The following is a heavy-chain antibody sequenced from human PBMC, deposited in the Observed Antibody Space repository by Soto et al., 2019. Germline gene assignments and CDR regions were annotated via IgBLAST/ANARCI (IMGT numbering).Heavy chain of an antibody. CDR1: GYTFTSYD. D-gene: IGHD5-12*01. V-gene: IGHV1-8*01. CDR2: MNPNSGNT. J-gene: IGHJ6*02. CDR3: ARGLDGSDYYDGMDV. Sequence: QVQLVQSGAEVKKPGASVKVSCKASGYTFTSYDINWVRQATGQGLEWMGWMNPNSGNTGYAQKFQGRVTMTRNTSVSTANMEVSSLRSADTAVYYCARGLDGSDYYDGMDVWGQGTTVTVSS.